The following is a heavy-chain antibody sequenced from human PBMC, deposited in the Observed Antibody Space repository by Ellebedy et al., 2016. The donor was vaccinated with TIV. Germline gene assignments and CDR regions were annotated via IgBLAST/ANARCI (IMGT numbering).Heavy chain of an antibody. V-gene: IGHV3-30*13. D-gene: IGHD3-10*01. CDR3: ARGGGLLWFGEVSD. J-gene: IGHJ4*02. CDR1: GFIFSGYW. Sequence: GESLKISXAASGFIFSGYWMHWVRQAPGKGLEWVAVISYDGNNKYYADSVRGRFTISRDNSENRLYLQMNSLRPEDTAVYYCARGGGLLWFGEVSDWGQGTLVTVSS. CDR2: ISYDGNNK.